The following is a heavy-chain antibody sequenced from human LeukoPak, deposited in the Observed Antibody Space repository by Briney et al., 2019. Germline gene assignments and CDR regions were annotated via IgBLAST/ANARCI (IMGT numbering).Heavy chain of an antibody. D-gene: IGHD6-13*01. CDR2: IYHSGST. CDR3: ARHIAGIAAAGTESWFDP. J-gene: IGHJ5*02. CDR1: GYSISSGYY. V-gene: IGHV4-38-2*02. Sequence: SETLSLTCTVSGYSISSGYYWGWIRQPPGKGLEWIGSIYHSGSTYYNPSLKSRVTISVDTSKNQFSLKLSSVTAADTAVYYCARHIAGIAAAGTESWFDPWGQGTLVTVSS.